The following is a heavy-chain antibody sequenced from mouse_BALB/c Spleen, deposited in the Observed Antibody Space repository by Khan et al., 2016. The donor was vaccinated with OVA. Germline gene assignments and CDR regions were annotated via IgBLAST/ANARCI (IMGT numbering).Heavy chain of an antibody. J-gene: IGHJ3*01. CDR2: INPSSGYT. CDR3: ARDGAYKGNDGWFAY. D-gene: IGHD2-10*01. CDR1: GYTFTSYT. V-gene: IGHV1-4*01. Sequence: VQLQQSGAELARPGASVKMSCKASGYTFTSYTIHWIKQRPGQGLEWIGYINPSSGYTNYNQKFKDQATLTADNSSTTAYMQLSSLTSDDSAVYYRARDGAYKGNDGWFAYWGQGTLVTVSA.